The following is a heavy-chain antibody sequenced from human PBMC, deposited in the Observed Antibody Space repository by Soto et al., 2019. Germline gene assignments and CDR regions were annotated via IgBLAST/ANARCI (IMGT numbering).Heavy chain of an antibody. J-gene: IGHJ4*02. D-gene: IGHD3-22*01. V-gene: IGHV1-2*04. CDR1: GYTFTGYY. CDR2: INPNSGGT. Sequence: ASVKVSCKASGYTFTGYYMHWVRQAPGQGLEWMGWINPNSGGTNYAQKFQGWVTMTRDTSISTAYMELSRLRSDDTAVYYCAREYYDSSGYFGFVYWGQGTLVTVS. CDR3: AREYYDSSGYFGFVY.